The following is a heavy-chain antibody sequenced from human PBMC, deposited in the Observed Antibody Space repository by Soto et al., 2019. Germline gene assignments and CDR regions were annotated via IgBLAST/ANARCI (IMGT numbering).Heavy chain of an antibody. Sequence: SETMSLTCTVSGGSISSGGYYWSWIRKHPGKGLEWIGYIYYSGSTYYNPSLKSRVTISVDTSKNQFSLKLSSVTAADTAVYYCARVGGINRFDPWGQGTLVTVSS. V-gene: IGHV4-31*03. J-gene: IGHJ5*02. CDR2: IYYSGST. D-gene: IGHD3-16*01. CDR1: GGSISSGGYY. CDR3: ARVGGINRFDP.